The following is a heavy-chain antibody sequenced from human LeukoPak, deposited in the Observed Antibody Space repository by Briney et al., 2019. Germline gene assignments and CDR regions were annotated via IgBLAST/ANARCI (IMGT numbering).Heavy chain of an antibody. V-gene: IGHV4-59*11. J-gene: IGHJ4*02. CDR2: IHYSGST. D-gene: IGHD3-16*01. Sequence: SETLSLTCSVSGGSISSHYWTWIRQPPGKGLEWIGYIHYSGSTNYNPSLKSRVTMSVDTSNNQFSLKLNSVTAADTAVYYCARDRLGNTVDYWGQGALVTVSS. CDR1: GGSISSHY. CDR3: ARDRLGNTVDY.